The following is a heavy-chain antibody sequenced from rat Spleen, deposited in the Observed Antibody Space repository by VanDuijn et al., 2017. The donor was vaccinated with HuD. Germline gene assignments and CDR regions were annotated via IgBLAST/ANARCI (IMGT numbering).Heavy chain of an antibody. D-gene: IGHD1-4*01. J-gene: IGHJ2*01. CDR1: GFTFSNYY. V-gene: IGHV5-25*01. CDR2: ISTAGDNT. Sequence: EVQLVESGGGLVQPGRSMKLSCAASGFTFSNYYMAWVRQVPTKGLEWVASISTAGDNTYYRDSVKGRFTISRDNTKSTLYLQMDSLRSEDTATYYCTTEANYPGSYFDYWGQGVMVTVSS. CDR3: TTEANYPGSYFDY.